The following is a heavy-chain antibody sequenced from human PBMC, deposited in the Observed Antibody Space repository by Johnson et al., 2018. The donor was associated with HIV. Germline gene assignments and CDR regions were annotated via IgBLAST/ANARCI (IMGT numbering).Heavy chain of an antibody. J-gene: IGHJ3*02. V-gene: IGHV3-7*01. Sequence: VQLVESGGGLIQPGGSLRLSCAASGFTFGSYCMSWVRQAPGNGLECVSNINQNGSEKAYDDSVKGRFTVSRDNGKNSLYLQMNSLRAEDTAGEEGAIGLECSSSWEDAFDIWGQGTMVTVSS. CDR1: GFTFGSYC. CDR3: AIGLECSSSWEDAFDI. D-gene: IGHD6-13*01. CDR2: INQNGSEK.